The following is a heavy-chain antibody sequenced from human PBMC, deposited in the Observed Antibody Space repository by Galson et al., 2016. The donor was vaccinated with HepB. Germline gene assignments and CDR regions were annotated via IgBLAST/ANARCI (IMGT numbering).Heavy chain of an antibody. D-gene: IGHD2-15*01. Sequence: SLRLSCAASGFIFSDYWMAWVRQAPGKGLEWVANMKEDESAKHYADSVKGRFTISRDNAKNALYLQVTGLRADDMAVYYCARDYLGSLDYWGQGALVTVSS. CDR3: ARDYLGSLDY. CDR1: GFIFSDYW. CDR2: MKEDESAK. J-gene: IGHJ4*02. V-gene: IGHV3-7*04.